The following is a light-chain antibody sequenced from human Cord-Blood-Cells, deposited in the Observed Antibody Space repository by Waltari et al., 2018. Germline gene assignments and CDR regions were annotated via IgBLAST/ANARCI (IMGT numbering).Light chain of an antibody. V-gene: IGLV1-47*01. J-gene: IGLJ3*02. Sequence: QSVLTQPPSASGTPGQRVTISCSGSSSNIERNYVYWYQQLPGTAPKLLIYRNNQRPSGVPDRFSGSKSGTSASLAISGLRSEDEADYYCAAWDDSLSGLWVFGGGTKLTVL. CDR2: RNN. CDR1: SSNIERNY. CDR3: AAWDDSLSGLWV.